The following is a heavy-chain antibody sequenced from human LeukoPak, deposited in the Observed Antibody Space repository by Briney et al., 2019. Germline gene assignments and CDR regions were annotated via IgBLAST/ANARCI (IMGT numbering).Heavy chain of an antibody. CDR2: IDIPGNT. J-gene: IGHJ5*02. Sequence: GGSLRLSCAASGFTLSSYDMHWVRQVTGKGLEWVSGIDIPGNTYYPDSVKGRFTMSRESAKNSLYLQMNSLRAGDTAVYYCARAVAGTHWFDPWGQGTLVTVSS. CDR3: ARAVAGTHWFDP. V-gene: IGHV3-13*01. CDR1: GFTLSSYD. D-gene: IGHD6-19*01.